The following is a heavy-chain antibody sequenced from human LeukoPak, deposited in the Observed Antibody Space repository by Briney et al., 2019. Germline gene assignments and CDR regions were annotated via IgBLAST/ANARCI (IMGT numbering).Heavy chain of an antibody. J-gene: IGHJ4*02. V-gene: IGHV1-18*01. CDR3: ARDSGWELQHFYFDH. CDR1: GYTFNSYG. Sequence: GASVKVSCKASGYTFNSYGINWVRQGPGEGRWRMGWISVYNGQTNYAHKLWGRDTMSTDTSTRTVYMELRSLRSDDTAVYYCARDSGWELQHFYFDHWGQGTLVTVSA. D-gene: IGHD1-26*01. CDR2: ISVYNGQT.